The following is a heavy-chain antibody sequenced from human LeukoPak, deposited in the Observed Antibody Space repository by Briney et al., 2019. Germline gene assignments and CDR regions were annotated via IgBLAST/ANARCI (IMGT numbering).Heavy chain of an antibody. J-gene: IGHJ4*02. CDR1: GYTFTGYY. V-gene: IGHV1-2*02. D-gene: IGHD5-18*01. CDR2: INPNSGGT. CDR3: ARDIADTATVYYFDY. Sequence: GASVKVSCKASGYTFTGYYMHWVRQAPGQGLEWMGWINPNSGGTKYAQKFQGRVTMTRDTSINTAYMEVSRLRSDDTAVYYCARDIADTATVYYFDYWGQGTLVTVSS.